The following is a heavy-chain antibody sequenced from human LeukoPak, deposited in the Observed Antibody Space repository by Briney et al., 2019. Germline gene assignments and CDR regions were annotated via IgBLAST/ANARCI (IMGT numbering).Heavy chain of an antibody. CDR2: ISYDGSNK. J-gene: IGHJ4*02. D-gene: IGHD3-3*01. CDR1: GFTFSSYG. V-gene: IGHV3-30*18. CDR3: AKDYDFWSGYPRW. Sequence: PGGSLRLSCAASGFTFSSYGMHWVRQAPGKGLEWVAVISYDGSNKYYADSVKGRFTISRDNSKNTLYLQMNSLRAEDTAVYYCAKDYDFWSGYPRWWGQGTLVTVSS.